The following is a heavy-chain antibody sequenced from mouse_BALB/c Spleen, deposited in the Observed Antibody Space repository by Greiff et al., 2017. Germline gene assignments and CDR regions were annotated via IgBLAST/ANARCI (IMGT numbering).Heavy chain of an antibody. CDR1: GFSLTSYG. Sequence: VKLVESGPGLVAPSQSLSITCTVSGFSLTSYGVHWVRQPPGKGLEWLGVIWAGGSTNYNSALMSRLSISKDNSKSQVFLKMNSLQTDDTAMYYCARDRYDGYSFAYWGQGTLVTVSA. J-gene: IGHJ3*01. CDR3: ARDRYDGYSFAY. V-gene: IGHV2-9*02. CDR2: IWAGGST. D-gene: IGHD2-3*01.